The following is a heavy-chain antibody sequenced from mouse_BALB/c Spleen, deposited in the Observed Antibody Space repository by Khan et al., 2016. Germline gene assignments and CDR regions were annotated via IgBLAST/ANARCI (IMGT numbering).Heavy chain of an antibody. J-gene: IGHJ2*01. V-gene: IGHV9-3-1*01. D-gene: IGHD1-1*01. CDR1: GYTFTNYG. CDR2: INTYTGEP. Sequence: QIQLVQSGPELKKPGETVKISCKASGYTFTNYGMNWVKQAPGKGLKWMGWINTYTGEPTYADDFKGRFAFSLDTSASTAYLQINNLKNEDTATYFGAPYYYGSRFDYWAQGTTLTVSS. CDR3: APYYYGSRFDY.